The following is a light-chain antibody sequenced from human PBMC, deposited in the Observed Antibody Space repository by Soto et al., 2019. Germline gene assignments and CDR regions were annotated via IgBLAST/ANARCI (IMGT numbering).Light chain of an antibody. CDR1: QSVSSY. Sequence: EVVLTQSPATLSLSPGERATLSCRASQSVSSYLAWYQQKPGQAPRLLIHGASTRATGIPARFSGSGSGTEFTLTISSLQSEDFAVYYCQQYNNWPLFGQGTKVDIK. V-gene: IGKV3-15*01. CDR3: QQYNNWPL. CDR2: GAS. J-gene: IGKJ1*01.